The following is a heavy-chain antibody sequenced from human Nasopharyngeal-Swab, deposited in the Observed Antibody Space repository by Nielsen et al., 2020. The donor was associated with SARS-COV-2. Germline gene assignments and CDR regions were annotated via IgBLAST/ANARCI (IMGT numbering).Heavy chain of an antibody. J-gene: IGHJ3*01. V-gene: IGHV4-34*11. CDR3: ARNHKWVGDAFDL. CDR2: IYYSGTT. D-gene: IGHD1-14*01. CDR1: CVSLHVYY. Sequence: SQTLSLPFSVYCVSLHVYYCRWIRQPPGKGLEWVGYIYYSGTTNYNPSLESRVTISIDMSNNQFSLNLYSVTAADRAVYYCARNHKWVGDAFDLWGQGTMVTVSS.